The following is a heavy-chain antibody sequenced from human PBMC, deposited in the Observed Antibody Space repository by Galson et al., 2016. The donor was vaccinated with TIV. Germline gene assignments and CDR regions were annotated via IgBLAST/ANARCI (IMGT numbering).Heavy chain of an antibody. CDR2: IIPIFAIA. CDR1: GGTFSNYA. V-gene: IGHV1-69*13. J-gene: IGHJ4*02. D-gene: IGHD3-10*01. CDR3: ARVSDCYGSGSYYNGLGY. Sequence: SVKVSCKASGGTFSNYAISWVRQAPGQGLEWMGGIIPIFAIAKYAQKFQGRVTITAGESTSTAYMELSSLRSEDTAVYYCARVSDCYGSGSYYNGLGYCGQGTLGTVS.